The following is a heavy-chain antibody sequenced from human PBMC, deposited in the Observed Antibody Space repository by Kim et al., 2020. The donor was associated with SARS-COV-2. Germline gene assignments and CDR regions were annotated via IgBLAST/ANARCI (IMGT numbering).Heavy chain of an antibody. D-gene: IGHD2-21*02. V-gene: IGHV4-34*01. CDR3: ARLSASGGNSDAFDY. CDR1: GGSFSGYY. J-gene: IGHJ4*02. Sequence: SETLSLTCAVYGGSFSGYYWSWIRQPPGKGLEWIGEINHSGSTNYNPSLKSRVTISVDTSKNQFSLKLSSVTAADTAVYYCARLSASGGNSDAFDYWGQGTLVTVSS. CDR2: INHSGST.